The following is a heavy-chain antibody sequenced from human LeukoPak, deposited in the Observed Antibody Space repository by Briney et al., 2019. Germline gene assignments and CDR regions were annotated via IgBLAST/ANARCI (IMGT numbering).Heavy chain of an antibody. D-gene: IGHD3-3*01. CDR2: INPNSGGT. Sequence: GASVTVSCKASGYTFTGYYMHWVRQAPGQGLEWMGWINPNSGGTNYAQKFQGRVNKNRDPSISTAYMELSRLRAHGTAVYYCAREVWGASSGYLTFFDCWGQGTLVTVPS. V-gene: IGHV1-2*02. CDR3: AREVWGASSGYLTFFDC. CDR1: GYTFTGYY. J-gene: IGHJ4*02.